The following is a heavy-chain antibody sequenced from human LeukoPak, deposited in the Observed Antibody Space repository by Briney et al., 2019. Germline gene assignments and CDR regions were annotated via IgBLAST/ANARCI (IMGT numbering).Heavy chain of an antibody. Sequence: GGSLRLSCAASGFTLSDSAIHWVRQASGKGREWGGLIDRPAKSYATAYGASVGGRFTISRDDSKNTAYLQMNSLKTEDTALYYCTRDSGTYNWLDPWGQGTLVTVSS. V-gene: IGHV3-73*01. CDR1: GFTLSDSA. CDR2: IDRPAKSYAT. CDR3: TRDSGTYNWLDP. D-gene: IGHD1-26*01. J-gene: IGHJ5*02.